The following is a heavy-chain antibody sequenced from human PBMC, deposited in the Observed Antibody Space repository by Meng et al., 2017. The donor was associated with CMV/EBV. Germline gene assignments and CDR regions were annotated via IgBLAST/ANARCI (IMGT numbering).Heavy chain of an antibody. Sequence: GGSLRLPCAASGFTFSNSWMSWVRQAPGNWLEWVGRIKSKTDGGTTDYAAPVKGRFTISRDDSKNTMYLQMNSMKTEDTAVYYCTKVGGVTTVVTFYYYYGMDVWGQGTTVTVSS. D-gene: IGHD4-23*01. J-gene: IGHJ6*02. V-gene: IGHV3-15*01. CDR1: GFTFSNSW. CDR3: TKVGGVTTVVTFYYYYGMDV. CDR2: IKSKTDGGTT.